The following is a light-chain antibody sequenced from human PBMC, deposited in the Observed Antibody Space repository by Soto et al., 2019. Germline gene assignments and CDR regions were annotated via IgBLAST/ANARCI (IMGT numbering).Light chain of an antibody. CDR3: GTWDSSLSAVV. CDR2: DNN. Sequence: QSVLTQPPSVSAAPGQKVTISCSGSSSNIGNNYVSWYQQLPGTAPKLLIYDNNKRPSGIPDRSSGSKSVTSATLGITGLQTGDDADYYCGTWDSSLSAVVFGGGTKLTVL. CDR1: SSNIGNNY. V-gene: IGLV1-51*01. J-gene: IGLJ2*01.